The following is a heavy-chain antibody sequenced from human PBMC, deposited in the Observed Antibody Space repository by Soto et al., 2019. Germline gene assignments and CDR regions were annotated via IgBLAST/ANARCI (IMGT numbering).Heavy chain of an antibody. CDR1: GYTFTDYY. D-gene: IGHD6-19*01. V-gene: IGHV1-2*04. Sequence: QVQLVQSGAEVKKPGASVKVSCKASGYTFTDYYMHWVRQAPGQGLEWMGWINPNSGVTNYAQKFQDWVTMTRATSISTAYMELRRLRSDDTAVYYCAREGGYSSGLGIDYWGQGTLVTVSS. J-gene: IGHJ4*02. CDR3: AREGGYSSGLGIDY. CDR2: INPNSGVT.